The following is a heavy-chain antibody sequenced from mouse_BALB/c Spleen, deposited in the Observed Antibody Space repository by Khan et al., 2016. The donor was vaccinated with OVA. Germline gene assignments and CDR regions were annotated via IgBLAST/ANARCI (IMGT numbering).Heavy chain of an antibody. V-gene: IGHV5-6*01. CDR2: ISNDGDYT. D-gene: IGHD4-1*01. CDR3: ATHLTGSFAY. CDR1: GFTFSPYS. Sequence: EVQLVESGGDLVKSGGSLKPSCAASGFTFSPYSMSWVRQTPDKRLEWVATISNDGDYTYYPDSVKGRFNISRDNAKNTLYLQMSTLKSDDTAMYYCATHLTGSFAYWGQGTLVTVSA. J-gene: IGHJ3*01.